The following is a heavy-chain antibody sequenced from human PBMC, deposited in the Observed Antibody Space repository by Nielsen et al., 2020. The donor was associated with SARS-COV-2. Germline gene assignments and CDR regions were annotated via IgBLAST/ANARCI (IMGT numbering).Heavy chain of an antibody. CDR2: ISWNSGSI. Sequence: SLKISCAASGFTFDDYAMHWVRQAPGKGLEWVSGISWNSGSIGYADSVKGRFTISRDNAKNSLYLQMNSLRAEDTAVYYCARGANWFDPWGQGTLVTVSS. J-gene: IGHJ5*02. V-gene: IGHV3-9*01. CDR1: GFTFDDYA. CDR3: ARGANWFDP.